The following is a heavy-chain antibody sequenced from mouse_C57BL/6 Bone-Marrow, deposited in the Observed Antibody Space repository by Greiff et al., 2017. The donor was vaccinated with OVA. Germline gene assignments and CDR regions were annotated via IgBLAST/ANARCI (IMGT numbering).Heavy chain of an antibody. CDR3: ARGRYYAMDY. Sequence: VKLVESGAELARPGASVKLSCKASGYTFTSYGISWVKQRTGQGLEWIGEIYPRSGNTYYNEKFKGKATLTADKSSSTAYMELRSLTSEDSAVYFCARGRYYAMDYWGQGTSVTVSS. V-gene: IGHV1-81*01. J-gene: IGHJ4*01. CDR2: IYPRSGNT. CDR1: GYTFTSYG.